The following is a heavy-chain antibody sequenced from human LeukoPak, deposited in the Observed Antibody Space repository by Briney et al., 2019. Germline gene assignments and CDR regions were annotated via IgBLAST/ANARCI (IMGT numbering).Heavy chain of an antibody. CDR1: VVSFDDNY. J-gene: IGHJ4*02. CDR2: INHSGYT. Sequence: PSETLSLTCAVSVVSFDDNYWAWVRQTPGKGLEWIGEINHSGYTNDSPSLKSRVTLSIDTSRKQFSLNLRSVTVADAGIYFCTRMTTGHDYWGQGTLVTVSS. D-gene: IGHD4-17*01. V-gene: IGHV4-34*01. CDR3: TRMTTGHDY.